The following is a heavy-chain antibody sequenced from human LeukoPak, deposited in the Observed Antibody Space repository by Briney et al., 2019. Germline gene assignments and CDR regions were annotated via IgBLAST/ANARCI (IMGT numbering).Heavy chain of an antibody. V-gene: IGHV3-48*03. CDR3: ARGNSNYHDSSGYYPNPHFDY. CDR1: GFTFSSYE. Sequence: GGSLRLSCAASGFTFSSYEMNWVRQAPGKGVERVSYIGNSGTTIYFADSVKGRFTISRDNAKNSLYLQMNSLRAEDTAVYYCARGNSNYHDSSGYYPNPHFDYWGQGTLVTVSS. CDR2: IGNSGTTI. J-gene: IGHJ4*02. D-gene: IGHD3-22*01.